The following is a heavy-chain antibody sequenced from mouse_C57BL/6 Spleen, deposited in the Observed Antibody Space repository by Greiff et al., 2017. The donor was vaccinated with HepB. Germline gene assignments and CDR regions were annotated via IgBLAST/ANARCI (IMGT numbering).Heavy chain of an antibody. Sequence: QVQLQQSGAELVRPGTSVKVSCKASGYAFTNYLIEWVKQRPGQGLEWIGVINPGSGGTNYNEKFKGKATLTADKSSSTAYMQLSSLKSEDSAVYFCARKGDSSGYDYAMDYWGQGTSVTVSS. CDR3: ARKGDSSGYDYAMDY. V-gene: IGHV1-54*01. J-gene: IGHJ4*01. CDR2: INPGSGGT. CDR1: GYAFTNYL. D-gene: IGHD3-2*02.